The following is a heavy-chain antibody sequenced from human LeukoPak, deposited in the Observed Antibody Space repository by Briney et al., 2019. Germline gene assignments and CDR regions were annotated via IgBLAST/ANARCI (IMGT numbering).Heavy chain of an antibody. CDR3: ARDQWEQLSGSYYYYYYMDV. CDR1: GFTFSSYS. Sequence: PGGSLRLSCAASGFTFSSYSMNWVRQAPGKGLEWVSYISSSSSTIYYADPVKGRFTISRDNAKNSLYLQMNSLRAEDTAVYYCARDQWEQLSGSYYYYYYMDVWGKGTTVTVSS. CDR2: ISSSSSTI. V-gene: IGHV3-48*04. D-gene: IGHD1-26*01. J-gene: IGHJ6*03.